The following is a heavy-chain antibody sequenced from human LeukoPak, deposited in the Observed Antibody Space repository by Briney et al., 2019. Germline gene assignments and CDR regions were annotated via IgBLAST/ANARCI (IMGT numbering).Heavy chain of an antibody. Sequence: PGGSLRLSCAASGFTFSSYWMHWVRQAPGKGLVWVLRINSDGSSTSYADSVKGRFTISRDNAKNTLYLQMNSLRAEDTAVNYCARDDFWSGYDYWGQGTLVTVSS. CDR1: GFTFSSYW. CDR3: ARDDFWSGYDY. CDR2: INSDGSST. J-gene: IGHJ4*02. V-gene: IGHV3-74*01. D-gene: IGHD3-3*01.